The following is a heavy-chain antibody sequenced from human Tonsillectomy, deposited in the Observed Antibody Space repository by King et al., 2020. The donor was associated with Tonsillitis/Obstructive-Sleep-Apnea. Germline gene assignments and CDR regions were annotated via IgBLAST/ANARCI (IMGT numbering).Heavy chain of an antibody. CDR3: TTTYFSYY. Sequence: QLVQSGGGLVKPGESLRLSCAASGFTFSNAWMSWVRQAPGKGLEWVGRIKSKIDGGKRDYAAPGKGRFTISRDDSKNTLYVQMNSLKTEDTAVYYCTTTYFSYYWGQGTLGTVSS. CDR1: GFTFSNAW. D-gene: IGHD2/OR15-2a*01. V-gene: IGHV3-15*01. CDR2: IKSKIDGGKR. J-gene: IGHJ4*02.